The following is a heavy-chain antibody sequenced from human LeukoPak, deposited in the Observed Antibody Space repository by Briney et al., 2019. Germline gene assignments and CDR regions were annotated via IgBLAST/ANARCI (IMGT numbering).Heavy chain of an antibody. CDR2: IKRDGSEE. V-gene: IGHV3-7*05. J-gene: IGHJ3*02. Sequence: GGSLRLSCAASGFTFSSYWMSWVRQAPGKGLEWVANIKRDGSEEYYVDSVKGRFTISRDNADNSLYLQMNSLRAEDTAVYYCARSFYDVLAGYYTGAFDIWGQGTMVTVSS. CDR3: ARSFYDVLAGYYTGAFDI. D-gene: IGHD3-9*01. CDR1: GFTFSSYW.